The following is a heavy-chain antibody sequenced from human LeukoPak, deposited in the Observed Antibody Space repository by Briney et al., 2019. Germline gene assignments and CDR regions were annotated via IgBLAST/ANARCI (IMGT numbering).Heavy chain of an antibody. D-gene: IGHD6-19*01. J-gene: IGHJ4*02. CDR3: ARGYSSGWFTFDY. CDR2: IYYGGNT. V-gene: IGHV4-39*07. Sequence: PSETLSLTCTVSGGSTSSSSYFWGWIRQPPGKGLEWIGSIYYGGNTYYNPSLKSRVTISVDTSKNQFSLKLSSVTAADTAVYYCARGYSSGWFTFDYWGQGTLVTVSS. CDR1: GGSTSSSSYF.